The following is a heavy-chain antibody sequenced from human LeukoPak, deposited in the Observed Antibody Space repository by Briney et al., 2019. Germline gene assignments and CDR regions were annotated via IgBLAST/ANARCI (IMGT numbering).Heavy chain of an antibody. V-gene: IGHV4-4*02. CDR1: GGSISSSNW. CDR2: IYHSGST. J-gene: IGHJ6*03. CDR3: ARDLNPSNRYYYYYMDV. D-gene: IGHD1-14*01. Sequence: SETLSLTCAVSGGSISSSNWWGWVRQPPGKGLEWIGEIYHSGSTNYNPSLKSRVTISVDKSKNQFSLKLSSVTAADTAVYYCARDLNPSNRYYYYYMDVWGKGTTVTVSS.